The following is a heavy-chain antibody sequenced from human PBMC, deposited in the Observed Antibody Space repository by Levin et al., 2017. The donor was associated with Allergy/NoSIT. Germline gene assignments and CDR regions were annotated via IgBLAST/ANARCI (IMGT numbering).Heavy chain of an antibody. CDR2: ISGSGGST. J-gene: IGHJ4*02. V-gene: IGHV3-23*01. CDR3: AKEAGSGYNYGIQSYFDS. D-gene: IGHD5-18*01. CDR1: GFTFSSYA. Sequence: GGSLRLSCAASGFTFSSYAMSWVRQAPGKGLAWVSAISGSGGSTYYSDYMKGRFTISRDNSKNTLYLQMNSLRAEDTAVYYCAKEAGSGYNYGIQSYFDSWGQGTLVTVSS.